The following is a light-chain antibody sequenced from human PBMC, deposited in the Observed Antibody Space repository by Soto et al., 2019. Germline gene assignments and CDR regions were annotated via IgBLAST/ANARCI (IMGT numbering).Light chain of an antibody. CDR3: GSWDGSLNTYV. J-gene: IGLJ1*01. Sequence: QSVLTQPPSVSAAPGQKVTISCSGGSSNIGNYYVSWYQQLPGVAPKVLIFASDKRPSGIPDRFSGSQSGASGNLEITGLQTGDEADYYCGSWDGSLNTYVFGTGTKLTVL. CDR1: SSNIGNYY. V-gene: IGLV1-51*01. CDR2: ASD.